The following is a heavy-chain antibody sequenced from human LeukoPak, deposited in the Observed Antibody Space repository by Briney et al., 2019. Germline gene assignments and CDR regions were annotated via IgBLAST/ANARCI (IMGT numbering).Heavy chain of an antibody. V-gene: IGHV4-59*01. CDR1: GGSISSYY. Sequence: SETLSLTCAVYGGSISSYYWSWIRQPPGKGLEWIGYIYYSGSTNYNPSLKSRVTISVDTSKNQFSLKLSSVTAADTAVYYCARERGSGATVNLDIWGQGTMVTVSS. J-gene: IGHJ3*02. CDR2: IYYSGST. D-gene: IGHD4-17*01. CDR3: ARERGSGATVNLDI.